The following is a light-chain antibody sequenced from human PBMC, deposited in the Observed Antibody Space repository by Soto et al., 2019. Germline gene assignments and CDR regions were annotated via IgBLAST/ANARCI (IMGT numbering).Light chain of an antibody. CDR3: QQYLSYPWT. V-gene: IGKV1-5*03. CDR2: MAS. J-gene: IGKJ1*01. Sequence: DIQMTQSPSTLSASVGDTVIITCRASQTINRWLAWYQQKSGKAPKVLIYMASNLERGDPSRFSGSGSGTDFTPTISNLQPDDFATYYCQQYLSYPWTFGQGTKVEIK. CDR1: QTINRW.